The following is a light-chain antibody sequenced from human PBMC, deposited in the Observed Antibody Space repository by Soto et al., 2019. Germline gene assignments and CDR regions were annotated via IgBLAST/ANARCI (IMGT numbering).Light chain of an antibody. Sequence: EIVLTQSPGTLSLSPGERATLSCRASQSVSSSYLAWYQQRPGQAPRLLIYVASSRATGFPDRFIGSVSGTDFTLTISRLQPADFAVYYCQQYGSSPLTFGPGTKVDIK. J-gene: IGKJ3*01. CDR2: VAS. CDR3: QQYGSSPLT. V-gene: IGKV3-20*01. CDR1: QSVSSSY.